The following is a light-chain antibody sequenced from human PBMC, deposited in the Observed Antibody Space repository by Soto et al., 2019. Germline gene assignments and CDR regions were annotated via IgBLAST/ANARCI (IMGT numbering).Light chain of an antibody. J-gene: IGKJ2*01. CDR1: QSVNTY. V-gene: IGKV3-11*01. CDR3: QQRSNWPPVYT. Sequence: EIVLTQSPATLSLSPGERATLSCGASQSVNTYLAWYQQKPGQAPRLLIYDASNRATGIPARFTGSGSGTDFTLTISSLESEDFAVYYCQQRSNWPPVYTFGQGTKLEIK. CDR2: DAS.